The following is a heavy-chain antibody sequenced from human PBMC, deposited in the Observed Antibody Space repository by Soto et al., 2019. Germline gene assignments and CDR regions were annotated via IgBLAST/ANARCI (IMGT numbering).Heavy chain of an antibody. Sequence: QVQLQESGPGLVKPSETLSLTCTVSGGSISSYYWSWIRQPPGKGLEWIGYIYYSGSTNYNPSLKSRVTISVDTSKNQCSLKLRSVPAADTAVYYCARFNWYFDLWGRGTLVTVSS. CDR3: ARFNWYFDL. CDR2: IYYSGST. J-gene: IGHJ2*01. V-gene: IGHV4-59*08. CDR1: GGSISSYY.